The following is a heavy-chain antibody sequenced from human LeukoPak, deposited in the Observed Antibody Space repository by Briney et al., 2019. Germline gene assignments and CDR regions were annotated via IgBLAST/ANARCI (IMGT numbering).Heavy chain of an antibody. CDR2: INQDGSEE. Sequence: PGGSLRLSCAASGFTFSNYWMTWVRQAPGKGLEWVAHINQDGSEEHYMDSVKARFTISRDNAKNSLSLQMNSLRAEDTAMYYCVRDGGVSGYDLLDNWGQGTLVTVSS. D-gene: IGHD5-12*01. CDR1: GFTFSNYW. V-gene: IGHV3-7*01. J-gene: IGHJ4*02. CDR3: VRDGGVSGYDLLDN.